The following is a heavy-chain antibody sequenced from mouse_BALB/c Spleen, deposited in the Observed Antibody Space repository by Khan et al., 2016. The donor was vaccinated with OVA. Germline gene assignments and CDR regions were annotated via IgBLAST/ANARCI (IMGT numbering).Heavy chain of an antibody. D-gene: IGHD1-1*01. CDR1: GYSFTNYW. V-gene: IGHV1-5*01. Sequence: VQLKQSETVLARPGASVKMSCKASGYSFTNYWVHWVKQRPGQGLEWIGGIFPGNGDSTHNQRFKGKAKLTAVTSASTAYMELSSLTNEDSAVYYCTRAGYGAFAYWGQGTLVTVSA. CDR2: IFPGNGDS. CDR3: TRAGYGAFAY. J-gene: IGHJ3*01.